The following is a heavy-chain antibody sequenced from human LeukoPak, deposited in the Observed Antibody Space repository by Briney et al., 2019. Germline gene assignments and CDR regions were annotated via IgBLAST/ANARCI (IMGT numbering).Heavy chain of an antibody. V-gene: IGHV3-23*01. CDR3: ARADRYGTTWYGRVDY. J-gene: IGHJ4*02. D-gene: IGHD6-13*01. CDR2: NRSTGGPT. Sequence: GGSLRLSCGASGFTFSNYAMSWVRQAPGKGLESVSDNRSTGGPTDYADSVKGRFTISRDNSRNTLYLQMNSLRAEDTAVYYCARADRYGTTWYGRVDYWGQGTLVTVSS. CDR1: GFTFSNYA.